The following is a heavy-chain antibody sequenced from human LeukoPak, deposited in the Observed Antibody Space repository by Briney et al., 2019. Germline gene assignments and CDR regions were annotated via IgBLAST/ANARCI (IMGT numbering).Heavy chain of an antibody. Sequence: GGSLRLSCEACGFTFNIYSMNWARQAPGKGLEWVAVIWYDGSNKYYADSVKGRFTISRDNSKNTLYLQMNSLRAEDTAVYYCAKTSRVYDSSGYWDYWGQGTLVTVSS. CDR1: GFTFNIYS. CDR2: IWYDGSNK. J-gene: IGHJ4*02. D-gene: IGHD3-22*01. V-gene: IGHV3-33*08. CDR3: AKTSRVYDSSGYWDY.